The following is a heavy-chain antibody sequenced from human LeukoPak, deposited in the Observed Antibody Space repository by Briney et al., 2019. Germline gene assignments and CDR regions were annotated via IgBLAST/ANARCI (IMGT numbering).Heavy chain of an antibody. V-gene: IGHV3-23*01. J-gene: IGHJ3*02. CDR2: ISGSGGST. Sequence: GGSLRLSCAASGFTFSSYAMSWVRQAPGKGLEWVSAISGSGGSTYYADSVKGRLTISRDNSKNTLYLQMNSLRAEDTAVYYCANHIITDSSGWDDAFDIWGQGTMVTVSS. D-gene: IGHD6-19*01. CDR1: GFTFSSYA. CDR3: ANHIITDSSGWDDAFDI.